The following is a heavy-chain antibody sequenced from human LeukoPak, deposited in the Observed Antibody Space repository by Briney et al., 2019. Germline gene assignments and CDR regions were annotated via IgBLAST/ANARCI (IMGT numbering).Heavy chain of an antibody. Sequence: GFLRLSCATSGFTFSSYWMSWVRQAPGKGLEWVANIKQDGSEKYYVDSVKGRFTISRDNAKNSLYLQMNSLRAEDTAVYYCARESLAAYDFLSGYYDYYYYYYMDVWGKGTTVTVSS. CDR1: GFTFSSYW. V-gene: IGHV3-7*01. CDR3: ARESLAAYDFLSGYYDYYYYYYMDV. D-gene: IGHD3-3*01. CDR2: IKQDGSEK. J-gene: IGHJ6*03.